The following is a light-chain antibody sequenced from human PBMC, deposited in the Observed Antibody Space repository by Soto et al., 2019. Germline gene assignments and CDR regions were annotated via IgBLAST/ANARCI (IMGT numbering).Light chain of an antibody. CDR2: NNN. CDR3: AAWDDSLNGHV. CDR1: SSNIGRNT. V-gene: IGLV1-44*01. Sequence: QLVLTQPPSASGTPGQRVTISCSGSSSNIGRNTVNWYQQLPGTAPKVLIYNNNQRPSGVPDRFSGSKSGTSASLAISGLQSEDEADYYCAAWDDSLNGHVFGTGTKLTVL. J-gene: IGLJ1*01.